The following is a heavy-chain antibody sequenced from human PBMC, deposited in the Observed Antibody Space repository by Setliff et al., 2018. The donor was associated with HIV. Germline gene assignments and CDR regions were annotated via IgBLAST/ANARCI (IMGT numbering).Heavy chain of an antibody. J-gene: IGHJ4*02. D-gene: IGHD3-22*01. V-gene: IGHV3-20*04. CDR1: GFTFDDYG. Sequence: TGGSLRLSCAASGFTFDDYGMSWVRQAPGKGLEWVSGINWNGGSTGYADSVKGRFTISRDNAKNFLYLQMNSLRAEDTALYYCARRERAYYYDSSGSVNDYWGQGTLVTVSS. CDR3: ARRERAYYYDSSGSVNDY. CDR2: INWNGGST.